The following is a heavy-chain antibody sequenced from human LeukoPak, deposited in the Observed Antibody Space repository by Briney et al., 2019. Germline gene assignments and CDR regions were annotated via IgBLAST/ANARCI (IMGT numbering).Heavy chain of an antibody. J-gene: IGHJ4*02. CDR1: GFTVSSEY. CDR2: IYSGGST. Sequence: AGGSLRLSCAASGFTVSSEYSSWVRQAPGKGLEWVSVIYSGGSTYYADSVKGRFIISRDNSKNTLYLQMNSLRDEDTAVYYCARNSRDGFNYSDFWGQGTLVTVSS. V-gene: IGHV3-53*01. D-gene: IGHD5-24*01. CDR3: ARNSRDGFNYSDF.